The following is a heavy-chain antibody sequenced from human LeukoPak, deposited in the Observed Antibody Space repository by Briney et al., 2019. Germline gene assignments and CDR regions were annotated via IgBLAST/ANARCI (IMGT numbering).Heavy chain of an antibody. D-gene: IGHD5-18*01. J-gene: IGHJ5*02. V-gene: IGHV3-33*05. Sequence: GGSLRLSCAASGFTFSSYGMHWVRQAPGKGLEWVAVISYDGSNKYYADSVKGRFTISRDNSKNTLYLQMNSLRAEDTAVYYCARENYRGYSYGSAVNWFDPWGQGTLVTVSS. CDR1: GFTFSSYG. CDR3: ARENYRGYSYGSAVNWFDP. CDR2: ISYDGSNK.